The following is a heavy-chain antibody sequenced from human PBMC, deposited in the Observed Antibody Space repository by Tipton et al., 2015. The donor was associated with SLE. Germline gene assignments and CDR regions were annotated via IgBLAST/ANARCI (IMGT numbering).Heavy chain of an antibody. CDR3: AQTEG. Sequence: SLRLSCAASGFTFSTYGMHWVRQAPGKGLEWVAFIRYDGSKKDYADSVKGRFTISRDTSKNTLYLQMNSLRVEDTAVYYCAQTEGWGQGTLVTVSS. V-gene: IGHV3-30*02. J-gene: IGHJ4*02. CDR1: GFTFSTYG. CDR2: IRYDGSKK.